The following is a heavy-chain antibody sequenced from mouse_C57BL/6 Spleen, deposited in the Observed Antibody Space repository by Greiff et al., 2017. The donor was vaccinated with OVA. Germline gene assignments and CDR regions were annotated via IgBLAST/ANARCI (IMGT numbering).Heavy chain of an antibody. CDR2: ISDGGSYT. CDR1: GFTFSSYA. V-gene: IGHV5-4*01. D-gene: IGHD2-3*01. Sequence: EVQLQESGGGLVKPGGSLKLSCAASGFTFSSYAMSWVRQTPEKRLEWVATISDGGSYTYYPDNVKGRFTISRDNAKNNLYLQMSHLKSEDTAMYYCARDRVYDGSPYYFDYWGQGTTLTVSS. CDR3: ARDRVYDGSPYYFDY. J-gene: IGHJ2*01.